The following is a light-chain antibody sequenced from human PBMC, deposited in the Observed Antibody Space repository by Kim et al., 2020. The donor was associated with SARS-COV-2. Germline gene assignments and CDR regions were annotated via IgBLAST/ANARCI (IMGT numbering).Light chain of an antibody. CDR3: HQYYSTPFT. CDR2: WAS. J-gene: IGKJ2*01. V-gene: IGKV4-1*01. CDR1: QSVLYSANNKNY. Sequence: DKVMTQSPDSLAVSLGERATINCKSSQSVLYSANNKNYLAWYQQKPGQPPKLLIYWASTRESGVPDRFSGSGSGTDFTLTISSLQAEDVAVYYCHQYYSTPFTFGQGTRLEIK.